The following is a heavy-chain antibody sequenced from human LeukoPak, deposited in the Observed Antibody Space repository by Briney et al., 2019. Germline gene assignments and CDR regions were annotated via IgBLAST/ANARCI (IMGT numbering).Heavy chain of an antibody. J-gene: IGHJ3*02. D-gene: IGHD1-26*01. CDR2: IIPIFGTA. Sequence: RGASVKVSCKASGGTFSSYAISWVRQAPGQGLEWMGGIIPIFGTANYAQKFQGRVTITTDESTSTAYMELSSLRSEDTAVYCCAGGRSGSYYVYAFDIWGQGTMVTVSS. CDR1: GGTFSSYA. V-gene: IGHV1-69*05. CDR3: AGGRSGSYYVYAFDI.